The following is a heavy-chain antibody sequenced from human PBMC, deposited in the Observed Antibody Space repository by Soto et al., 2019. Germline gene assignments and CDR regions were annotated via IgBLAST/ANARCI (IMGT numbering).Heavy chain of an antibody. J-gene: IGHJ4*02. D-gene: IGHD3-16*01. CDR2: IKEDGSGK. CDR1: GFTFSSYW. V-gene: IGHV3-7*03. CDR3: VRVGRLGGY. Sequence: GGSLRLSCTASGFTFSSYWISWVRQAPGKGLGWVANIKEDGSGKYYVDSVKGRFSIPRDNARNSLYLQMNSLRVEDTAVYYCVRVGRLGGYWGQGALVTVSS.